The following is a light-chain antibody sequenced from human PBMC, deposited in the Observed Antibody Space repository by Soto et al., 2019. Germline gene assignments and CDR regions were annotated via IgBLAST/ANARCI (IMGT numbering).Light chain of an antibody. Sequence: EIVMTQSPATLSVSPGERATLSCRASQSVSSNFAWFQQQPGQGPRLLIYGASTRATGVPARFSGSGSGTEFTLTISSLQSEDFAVYYCQQYNDWPPHTFGQGTKLEIK. CDR2: GAS. CDR1: QSVSSN. J-gene: IGKJ2*01. CDR3: QQYNDWPPHT. V-gene: IGKV3-15*01.